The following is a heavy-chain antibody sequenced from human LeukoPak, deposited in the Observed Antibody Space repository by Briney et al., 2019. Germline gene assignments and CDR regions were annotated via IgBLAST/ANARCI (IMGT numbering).Heavy chain of an antibody. V-gene: IGHV3-64*01. Sequence: GGSLRLPCAASGFTFSSYAMHWVRQAPGKGLEYVTAISSNGGSTYYANSVKGRFTISRDNSKNTLYLQMGSLRAEDMAVYYCARGRKSYGLGSYYDNYYYMDVWDKGTTVTVSS. J-gene: IGHJ6*03. CDR3: ARGRKSYGLGSYYDNYYYMDV. CDR2: ISSNGGST. CDR1: GFTFSSYA. D-gene: IGHD3-10*01.